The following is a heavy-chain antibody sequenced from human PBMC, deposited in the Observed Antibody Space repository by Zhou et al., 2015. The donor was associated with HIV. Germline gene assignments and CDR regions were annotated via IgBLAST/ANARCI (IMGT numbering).Heavy chain of an antibody. J-gene: IGHJ3*02. Sequence: QVQLVQSGAEVKKPGSSVKVSCKASGGTFSSYTISWVRQAPGQGLEWMGRIIPILGIANYAQKFQGRVTITADKSTSTAYMELSSLRSEDTAVYYCARERSYYDSSGHAFDIWGQGTMVTVSS. CDR3: ARERSYYDSSGHAFDI. V-gene: IGHV1-69*08. CDR2: IIPILGIA. D-gene: IGHD3-22*01. CDR1: GGTFSSYT.